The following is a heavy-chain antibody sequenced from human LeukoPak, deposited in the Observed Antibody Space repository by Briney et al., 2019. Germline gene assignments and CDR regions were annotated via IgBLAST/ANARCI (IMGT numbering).Heavy chain of an antibody. Sequence: ASETLSLTCAVYGGSFSGYYWSWIRQPPGKGLEWIGYIYYSGSTNYNPSLKSRVTISVDTSKNQFSLKLSSVTAADTAVYYCAREASMIVVVEFDYWGQGTLVTVSS. V-gene: IGHV4-59*01. CDR1: GGSFSGYY. CDR3: AREASMIVVVEFDY. J-gene: IGHJ4*02. CDR2: IYYSGST. D-gene: IGHD3-22*01.